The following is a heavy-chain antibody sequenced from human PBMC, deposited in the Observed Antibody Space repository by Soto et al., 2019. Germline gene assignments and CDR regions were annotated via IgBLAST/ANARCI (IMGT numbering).Heavy chain of an antibody. CDR1: GFTFCIYA. Sequence: GGSLRLSCAASGFTFCIYAMSWVGQGPGKGLEWVSAISGSGGSTYYADSVKGRFTISRDNSKNTLYLQMNSLRAEDTAVYYCAKVLEADSSSWYYFDYWGQGTLVTVSS. CDR2: ISGSGGST. V-gene: IGHV3-23*01. D-gene: IGHD6-13*01. CDR3: AKVLEADSSSWYYFDY. J-gene: IGHJ4*02.